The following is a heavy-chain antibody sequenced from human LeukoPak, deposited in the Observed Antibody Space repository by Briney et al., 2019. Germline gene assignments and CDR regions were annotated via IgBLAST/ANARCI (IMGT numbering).Heavy chain of an antibody. V-gene: IGHV4-59*01. CDR1: GGSISSYY. CDR3: ARGVSYYDSSGYKH. CDR2: IYYSGST. Sequence: SETLSLTCTVSGGSISSYYWSWIRQPPGKGLEWIGYIYYSGSTNYNPSLKSRVTISVDTSKNQFSLKLSSVTAADTAVYYCARGVSYYDSSGYKHWGQGTLVIVSS. D-gene: IGHD3-22*01. J-gene: IGHJ1*01.